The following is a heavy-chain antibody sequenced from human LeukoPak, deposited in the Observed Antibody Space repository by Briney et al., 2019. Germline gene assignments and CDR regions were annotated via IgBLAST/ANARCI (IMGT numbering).Heavy chain of an antibody. D-gene: IGHD3-22*01. CDR3: ARRASSGYYLGY. Sequence: ASVKVSCKASGYTFTSYDINWVRQATGQGLEWMGWMNPNSGNTGYAQKFQGRVTMTRHTSIRTAYMELSSMRSEDTAVYYCARRASSGYYLGYWGQGTLVTVSS. V-gene: IGHV1-8*01. CDR1: GYTFTSYD. CDR2: MNPNSGNT. J-gene: IGHJ4*02.